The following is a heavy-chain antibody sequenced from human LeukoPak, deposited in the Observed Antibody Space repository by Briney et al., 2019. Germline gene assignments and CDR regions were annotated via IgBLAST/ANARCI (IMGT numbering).Heavy chain of an antibody. Sequence: PSETLSLTCTVSGGSISSYYWSWIRQPPGKGLEWIGYIYYSGSTNYNPSLKRRVTISADTSKNQFSLKLSSVTAADTAVYYCARHVEFVGTVVPPAFDYWGQGTLVTVSS. J-gene: IGHJ4*02. V-gene: IGHV4-59*08. CDR3: ARHVEFVGTVVPPAFDY. D-gene: IGHD4-23*01. CDR2: IYYSGST. CDR1: GGSISSYY.